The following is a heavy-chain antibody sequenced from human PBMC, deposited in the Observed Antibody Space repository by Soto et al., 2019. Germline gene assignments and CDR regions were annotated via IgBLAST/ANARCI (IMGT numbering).Heavy chain of an antibody. Sequence: PSETLSLTCTVSSGSISSSNWWNWVRQSPGKGLEWIGDIYHSGSTSYNPSLKSRVTMSVDMSKNQFSLKLSSVTAADTAVYYCARAQPGGTYIDYWGRGTLVTVSS. J-gene: IGHJ4*02. D-gene: IGHD3-16*01. V-gene: IGHV4-4*02. CDR3: ARAQPGGTYIDY. CDR1: SGSISSSNW. CDR2: IYHSGST.